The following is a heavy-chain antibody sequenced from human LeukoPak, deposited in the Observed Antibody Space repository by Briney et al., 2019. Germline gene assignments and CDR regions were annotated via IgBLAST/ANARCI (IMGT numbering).Heavy chain of an antibody. CDR3: ARDFTMVRGAIRAFDI. Sequence: ASVKVSCKASGYTFTGYYMHWVRQAPGQGLEWMGWINPNSGGTNYAQKFQGRVTMTRDTSISTAYMELSRLRSDDTAVYYCARDFTMVRGAIRAFDIWGQGTMVTVSS. J-gene: IGHJ3*02. CDR1: GYTFTGYY. V-gene: IGHV1-2*02. CDR2: INPNSGGT. D-gene: IGHD3-10*01.